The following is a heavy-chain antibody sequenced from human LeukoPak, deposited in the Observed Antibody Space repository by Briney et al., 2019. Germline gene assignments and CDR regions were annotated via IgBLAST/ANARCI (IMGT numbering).Heavy chain of an antibody. CDR3: VRGTGY. J-gene: IGHJ4*02. Sequence: PGGSLSLSCSVSGFTFSTYVMHWVRQAPGKGLEYVSAISSNGDNTYYADSVKGRSTISRDNSKNTLYLQMSSLRADDTAVYYCVRGTGYWGQGTLVTVSS. V-gene: IGHV3-64D*06. CDR2: ISSNGDNT. CDR1: GFTFSTYV.